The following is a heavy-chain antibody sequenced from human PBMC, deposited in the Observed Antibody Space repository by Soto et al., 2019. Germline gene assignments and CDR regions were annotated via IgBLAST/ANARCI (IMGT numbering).Heavy chain of an antibody. V-gene: IGHV3-21*06. CDR2: ISSTTNYI. D-gene: IGHD7-27*01. CDR1: GFTFTRYS. CDR3: ARESEDLTSNFDY. J-gene: IGHJ4*02. Sequence: PRLSCAASGFTFTRYSMNWVRQAPGKGLEWVSSISSTTNYIYYGDSMKGRFTISRDNAKNSLYLEMNSLRAEDTAVYYCARESEDLTSNFDYWGQGTLVTVSS.